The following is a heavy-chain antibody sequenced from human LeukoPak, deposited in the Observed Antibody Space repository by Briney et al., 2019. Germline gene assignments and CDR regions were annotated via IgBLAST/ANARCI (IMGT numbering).Heavy chain of an antibody. Sequence: SQTLSLTCTVSGGSISSGDYYWSWIRQPPGKGLEWIGYIYYSGSTHYNPSLKSRVTISVDTSKNQFSLKLSSVTAADTAVYYCARGQGIIMPTTLDYWGQGTLVAVSS. CDR3: ARGQGIIMPTTLDY. D-gene: IGHD2-2*01. CDR1: GGSISSGDYY. CDR2: IYYSGST. J-gene: IGHJ4*02. V-gene: IGHV4-30-4*01.